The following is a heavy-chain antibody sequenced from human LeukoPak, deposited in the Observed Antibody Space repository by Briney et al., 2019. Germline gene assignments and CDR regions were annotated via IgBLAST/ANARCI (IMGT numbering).Heavy chain of an antibody. V-gene: IGHV3-48*03. D-gene: IGHD3-16*02. CDR3: ASAPYDYVWGSYRFDY. CDR2: ISSSGGTI. CDR1: GFAFSSYE. J-gene: IGHJ4*02. Sequence: GGSLRLSCAASGFAFSSYEMNWVRQAPGKGLEWVSYISSSGGTIYYADSVKGRFTISRDNAKNSLYLQMNSLRAEDTAVYYCASAPYDYVWGSYRFDYWGQGTLVTVSS.